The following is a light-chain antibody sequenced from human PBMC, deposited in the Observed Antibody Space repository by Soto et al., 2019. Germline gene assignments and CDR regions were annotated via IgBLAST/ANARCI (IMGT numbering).Light chain of an antibody. V-gene: IGKV3-15*01. CDR1: QSLNRD. CDR2: GAS. Sequence: IVMTQSPATLSMSPGERATLSCRASQSLNRDLAWYQQKPGQAPRLLILGASTRATGIPARFSGSGSGTEFTLSISSLQSEDFAVYYCKQYKEWPPFTFGQGTRLEIK. J-gene: IGKJ5*01. CDR3: KQYKEWPPFT.